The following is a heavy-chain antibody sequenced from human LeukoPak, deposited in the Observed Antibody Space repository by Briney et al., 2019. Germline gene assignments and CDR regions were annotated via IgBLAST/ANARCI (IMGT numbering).Heavy chain of an antibody. V-gene: IGHV3-23*01. Sequence: GGSLRLSCAASKFIFRSYWMSWVRQAPGKGLEWVSAISRSGAGTYYADSVKGRFTISRDNSKNTLYLQMNSLRAEDTAIYYCAKHRSTDYGGNSFDYWGQGTLVTVSS. J-gene: IGHJ4*02. D-gene: IGHD4-23*01. CDR3: AKHRSTDYGGNSFDY. CDR1: KFIFRSYW. CDR2: ISRSGAGT.